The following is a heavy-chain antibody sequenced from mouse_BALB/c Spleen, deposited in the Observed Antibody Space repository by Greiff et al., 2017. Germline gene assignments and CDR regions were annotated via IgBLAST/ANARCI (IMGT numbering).Heavy chain of an antibody. V-gene: IGHV5-9-4*01. CDR3: ARGQRLEGLDY. CDR1: GFTFSSYA. CDR2: ISSGGSYT. D-gene: IGHD1-2*01. Sequence: EVHLVESGGGLVKPGGSLKLSCAASGFTFSSYAMSWVRQSPEKRLEWVAEISSGGSYTYYPDTVTGRFTISRDNAKNTQYLEMSSLRSEDTAMYYCARGQRLEGLDYWGQGTSVTVSS. J-gene: IGHJ4*01.